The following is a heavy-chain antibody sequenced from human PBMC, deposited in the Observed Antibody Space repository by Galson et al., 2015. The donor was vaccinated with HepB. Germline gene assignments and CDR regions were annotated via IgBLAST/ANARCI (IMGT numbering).Heavy chain of an antibody. D-gene: IGHD3-10*01. Sequence: QSGAEVKKPGESLRISCKASGYTFTSYAMHWVRQAPGQRLEWMGWINAGNGNTKYSQKFQGRVTITRDTSASTAYMELSSLRSEDTAVYYCARVPNRSVGGLRGVKEYFQHWGQGTLVTVSS. CDR2: INAGNGNT. V-gene: IGHV1-3*01. CDR1: GYTFTSYA. CDR3: ARVPNRSVGGLRGVKEYFQH. J-gene: IGHJ1*01.